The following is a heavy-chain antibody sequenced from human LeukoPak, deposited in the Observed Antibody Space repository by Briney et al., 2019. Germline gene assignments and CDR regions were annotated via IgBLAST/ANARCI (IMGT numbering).Heavy chain of an antibody. Sequence: ASVKVSCKASGGTFSSYAISWVRQAPGQGLEWMGGIIPIFGTANYAQKFQGRVTITADKSTSTAYMELSSLRSEDTAVYYCARARAVEEDAFDIWGQGTMVTVSS. D-gene: IGHD6-19*01. CDR3: ARARAVEEDAFDI. CDR2: IIPIFGTA. V-gene: IGHV1-69*06. J-gene: IGHJ3*02. CDR1: GGTFSSYA.